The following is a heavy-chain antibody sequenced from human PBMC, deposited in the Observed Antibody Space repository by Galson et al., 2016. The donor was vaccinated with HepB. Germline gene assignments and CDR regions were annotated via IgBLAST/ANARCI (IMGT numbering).Heavy chain of an antibody. V-gene: IGHV3-30*03. CDR3: ARSYYYGSGSNWFDP. CDR2: VSYDESNK. D-gene: IGHD3-10*01. CDR1: GFTFSSYG. J-gene: IGHJ5*02. Sequence: SLRLSCAASGFTFSSYGMHWVRQAPGKGLEWVAFVSYDESNKYYADSVKGRFTISRDNSKNTLSLQMNSLGAEDTATYSCARSYYYGSGSNWFDPWGQGTLVTVSS.